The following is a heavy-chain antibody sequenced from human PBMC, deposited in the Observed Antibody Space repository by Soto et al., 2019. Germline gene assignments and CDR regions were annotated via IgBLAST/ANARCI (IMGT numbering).Heavy chain of an antibody. J-gene: IGHJ5*02. Sequence: QVQLQESGPGLVKPSQTLSLTCTVSGGSISSGGYYWSWIRQHPGKGLEWIGYIYYSGSTYYNPSHTSRVTIXXDXSXXQFSLKLSSLTAADTAVYYCASDLRVAAASWWFDPWGQGTLVTVSS. CDR3: ASDLRVAAASWWFDP. CDR1: GGSISSGGYY. D-gene: IGHD6-13*01. V-gene: IGHV4-31*03. CDR2: IYYSGST.